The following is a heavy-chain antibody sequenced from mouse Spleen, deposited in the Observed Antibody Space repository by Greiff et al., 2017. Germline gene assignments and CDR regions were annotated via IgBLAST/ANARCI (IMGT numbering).Heavy chain of an antibody. CDR2: ISSGSSTI. V-gene: IGHV5-17*01. CDR3: ARNDDYAMDY. CDR1: GFTFRDYG. Sequence: EVKVVESGGGLVKPGGSLKLSCAASGFTFRDYGMHWVRQAPETGLEWVAYISSGSSTIYYADTVKGLFTISRDNAKNTLFLQMTRLRSEDTAMYYCARNDDYAMDYWGQGTSVTVSS. D-gene: IGHD2-12*01. J-gene: IGHJ4*01.